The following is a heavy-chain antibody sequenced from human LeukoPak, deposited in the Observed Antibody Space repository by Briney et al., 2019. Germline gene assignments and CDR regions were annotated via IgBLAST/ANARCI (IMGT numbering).Heavy chain of an antibody. CDR1: GFTFSSYW. Sequence: GGSLRLSCVASGFTFSSYWMSWVRQAPGKGLEWVANIKQDGSEKYYVDSVKGRFTISRDNAKNSLYLQMNSLRAEDTAVYYCARDRVGATDHDAFDIWGQGTMVTVSS. CDR3: ARDRVGATDHDAFDI. CDR2: IKQDGSEK. D-gene: IGHD1-26*01. V-gene: IGHV3-7*01. J-gene: IGHJ3*02.